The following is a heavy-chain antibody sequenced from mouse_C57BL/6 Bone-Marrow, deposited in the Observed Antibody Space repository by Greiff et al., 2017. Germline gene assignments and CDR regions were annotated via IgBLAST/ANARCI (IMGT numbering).Heavy chain of an antibody. J-gene: IGHJ3*01. D-gene: IGHD1-1*01. CDR1: GYTFTSYG. V-gene: IGHV1-81*01. CDR3: ARSYYYGSSFAY. CDR2: IYPRSGNT. Sequence: VQLQQSGAELARPGASVKLSCKASGYTFTSYGISWVKQRTGQGLEWIGEIYPRSGNTYYNAKFKGKATLTADKSSSTAYMELRSLTSEDSAVYFCARSYYYGSSFAYWGQGTLVTVSA.